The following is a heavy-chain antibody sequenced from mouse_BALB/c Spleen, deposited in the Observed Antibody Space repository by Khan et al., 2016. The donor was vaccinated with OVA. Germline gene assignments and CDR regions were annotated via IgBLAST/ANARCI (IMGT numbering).Heavy chain of an antibody. Sequence: EVELVESGGGLVQPGGSRKLSCAASGFTFSRFGMHWVRQAPEKGLEWVAYISSGSSTIYYADTVKGRFTISRDKPKNTLFLQMTSLRSEDTAMYYCARDSNFDYWGQGTTLTVSS. J-gene: IGHJ2*01. CDR1: GFTFSRFG. V-gene: IGHV5-17*02. CDR3: ARDSNFDY. CDR2: ISSGSSTI.